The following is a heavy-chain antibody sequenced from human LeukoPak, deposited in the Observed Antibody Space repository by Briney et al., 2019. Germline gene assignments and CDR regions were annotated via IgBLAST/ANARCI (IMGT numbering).Heavy chain of an antibody. J-gene: IGHJ6*04. CDR1: GFTFSSYE. Sequence: PGGSLRLSCAASGFTFSSYEMNWVRQAPGKGLEGVSYISSSGSTIYYADSVKGRFTISRDKAKNSLYLQMNSLRAEDTAVYYCARDRRYCSGGSCYNYYYGMDVWGKGTTVTVSS. CDR2: ISSSGSTI. D-gene: IGHD2-15*01. V-gene: IGHV3-48*03. CDR3: ARDRRYCSGGSCYNYYYGMDV.